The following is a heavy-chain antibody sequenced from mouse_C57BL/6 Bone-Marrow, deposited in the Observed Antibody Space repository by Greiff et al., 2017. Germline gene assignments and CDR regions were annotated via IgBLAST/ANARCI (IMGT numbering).Heavy chain of an antibody. CDR1: GYTFTSYW. CDR2: IDPSDSYT. J-gene: IGHJ3*01. V-gene: IGHV1-69*01. CDR3: ARGAY. Sequence: VKLQQPGAELVMPGASVKLSCKASGYTFTSYWMHWVKQRPGQGLEWIGEIDPSDSYTNYNQKFKGKSTLTVDKSSSTAYMQRSSLTSEDSAVYFCARGAYWGQGTLVTVSA.